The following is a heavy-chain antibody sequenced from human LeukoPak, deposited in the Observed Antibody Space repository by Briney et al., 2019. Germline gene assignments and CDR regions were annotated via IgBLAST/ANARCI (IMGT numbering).Heavy chain of an antibody. Sequence: ASVKVSCKASGYTFTSYYMHWVRQAPGQGLEWMGWISAYSGNTNYAQKLQGRVTMTTDTSTSTAYMELRSLRSDDTAVYYCARALADFWSGYYTEYYFDYWGQGTLVTVSS. CDR2: ISAYSGNT. V-gene: IGHV1-18*04. J-gene: IGHJ4*02. CDR1: GYTFTSYY. D-gene: IGHD3-3*01. CDR3: ARALADFWSGYYTEYYFDY.